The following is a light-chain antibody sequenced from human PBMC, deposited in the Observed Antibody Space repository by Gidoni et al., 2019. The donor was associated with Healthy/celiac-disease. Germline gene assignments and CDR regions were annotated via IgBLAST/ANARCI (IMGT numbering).Light chain of an antibody. CDR1: QDISNY. V-gene: IGKV1-33*01. CDR3: QQYDNLPPLT. CDR2: YAS. J-gene: IGKJ4*01. Sequence: DIQMTQYPSSLSASVGDRVTITCQASQDISNYLHWYQQKPGKATQLLIYYASNLETGVPSRFSGIGSGTDFTFTISSLQPEDIATYYWQQYDNLPPLTFGGGTKVEIK.